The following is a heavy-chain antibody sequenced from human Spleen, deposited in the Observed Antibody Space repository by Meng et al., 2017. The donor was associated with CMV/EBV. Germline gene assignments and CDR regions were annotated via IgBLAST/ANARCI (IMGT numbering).Heavy chain of an antibody. V-gene: IGHV3-15*01. Sequence: GELVESGGGLVKPGGSLRLSCGVSGLTFTDAWMTWVRQAPGKGLEWVGRIKSKGSGETTDYSAPVKGRFTISRDDSKNTVYLQMNSLRAEDTAVYYCARSYSSSPTLDYWGQGTLVTVSS. CDR1: GLTFTDAW. CDR3: ARSYSSSPTLDY. J-gene: IGHJ4*02. CDR2: IKSKGSGETT. D-gene: IGHD6-13*01.